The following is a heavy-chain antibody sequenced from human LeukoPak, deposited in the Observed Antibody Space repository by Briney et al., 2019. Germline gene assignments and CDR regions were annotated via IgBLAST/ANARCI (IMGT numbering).Heavy chain of an antibody. CDR1: GFMFDTYA. Sequence: GGSLRLSCAASGFMFDTYAMNWVRQAPGKGLEWVSYVSQSGDAKYYADSVKGRFTISRDNARNSLYLQMNSLRAEDTAIYYCTTQDLVVVPAASHYFDYWGQGILIIVSA. D-gene: IGHD2-15*01. V-gene: IGHV3-48*03. J-gene: IGHJ4*02. CDR2: VSQSGDAK. CDR3: TTQDLVVVPAASHYFDY.